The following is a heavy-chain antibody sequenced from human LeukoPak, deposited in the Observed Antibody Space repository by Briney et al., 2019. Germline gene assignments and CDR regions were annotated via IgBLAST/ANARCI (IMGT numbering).Heavy chain of an antibody. CDR1: GFTFSGYS. J-gene: IGHJ6*02. CDR2: ISSSSSYI. CDR3: AREPYVMWQWLPHGMDV. Sequence: PGGSLRLSCAASGFTFSGYSMNWVRQAPGKGLEWVSSISSSSSYIYYADSVKGRFTISRDNAKNSLYLQMNSLRAEDTAVYYCAREPYVMWQWLPHGMDVWGQGTTVTVSS. D-gene: IGHD6-19*01. V-gene: IGHV3-21*01.